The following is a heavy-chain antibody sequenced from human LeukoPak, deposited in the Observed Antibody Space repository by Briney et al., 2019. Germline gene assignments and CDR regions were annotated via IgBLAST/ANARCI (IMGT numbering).Heavy chain of an antibody. CDR3: ARLTKNDSGTYRFGKKKRGYMDV. CDR1: GGSISNYY. V-gene: IGHV4-59*12. D-gene: IGHD3-10*01. J-gene: IGHJ6*03. CDR2: SHKSGST. Sequence: SETLSLTCTVSGGSISNYYWTWIRQSPGKTLEWIGCSHKSGSTHYNPSLRSRVTISVDTSKNQFSLKLSSVTAADTAVYYCARLTKNDSGTYRFGKKKRGYMDVWGKGTTVTISS.